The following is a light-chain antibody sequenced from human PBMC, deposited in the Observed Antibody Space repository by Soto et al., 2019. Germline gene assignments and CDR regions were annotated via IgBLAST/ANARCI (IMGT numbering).Light chain of an antibody. V-gene: IGKV1-27*01. CDR2: AAS. J-gene: IGKJ3*01. CDR3: QKYSSVPV. CDR1: QGIRNF. Sequence: DIQMTQSPTSLSASVGDRVTITCRASQGIRNFVAWYQQKPGKAPKLLIYAASTLQSGVPSRFSGSGSGTDFTFSIISLQPEDVATYSCQKYSSVPVFGPGTKVEIK.